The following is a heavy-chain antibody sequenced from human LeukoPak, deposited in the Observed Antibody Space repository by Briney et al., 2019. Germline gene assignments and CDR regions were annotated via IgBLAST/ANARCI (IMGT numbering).Heavy chain of an antibody. CDR1: GASFSSGDQY. Sequence: PSQTLSPTCTLSGASFSSGDQYWNWIRQSPGKGLEWIGSIHASGTLYHNPSLATRLTISIDTSKNQFSLNLNSVTAADTAVYFCSRGLDSRKLGYWGQGTLVTVSS. J-gene: IGHJ4*02. D-gene: IGHD3-22*01. CDR2: IHASGTL. V-gene: IGHV4-31*03. CDR3: SRGLDSRKLGY.